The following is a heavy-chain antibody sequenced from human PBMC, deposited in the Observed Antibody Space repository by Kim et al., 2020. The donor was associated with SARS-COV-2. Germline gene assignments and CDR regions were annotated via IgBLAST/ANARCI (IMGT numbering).Heavy chain of an antibody. CDR2: ISASGATS. CDR1: GFAFSTYA. D-gene: IGHD6-19*01. CDR3: AKTFGFWDSGDQRYYYHNMDV. Sequence: GGSLRLSCAASGFAFSTYAMSWVRQAPGKGLEWVSGISASGATSYYADSVKGRFTISRDNFQDTMHLQMNSLRVEDTAIYYCAKTFGFWDSGDQRYYYHNMDVRGNGTTVTVSS. J-gene: IGHJ6*03. V-gene: IGHV3-23*01.